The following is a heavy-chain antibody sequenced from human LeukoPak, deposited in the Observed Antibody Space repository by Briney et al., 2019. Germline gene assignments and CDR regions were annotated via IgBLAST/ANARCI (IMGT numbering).Heavy chain of an antibody. D-gene: IGHD6-13*01. Sequence: GGSLRLSCVASGFTFSSYGMHWVRQAPGKGLEWVAFIHYDGNDKYFADSVKGRFSISRDNSKNTLYLQMNSLRTEDTAVYYCAKGDGAPAGTGFGYWGQGTLVTVSS. J-gene: IGHJ4*02. CDR1: GFTFSSYG. CDR2: IHYDGNDK. V-gene: IGHV3-30*02. CDR3: AKGDGAPAGTGFGY.